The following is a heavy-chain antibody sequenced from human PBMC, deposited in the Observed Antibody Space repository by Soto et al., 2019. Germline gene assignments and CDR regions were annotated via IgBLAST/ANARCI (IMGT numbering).Heavy chain of an antibody. J-gene: IGHJ6*02. CDR3: AKDHSPPPYSSSWRIYYYYGMDV. CDR1: GFTFSSYG. D-gene: IGHD6-13*01. V-gene: IGHV3-30*18. CDR2: ISYDGSNK. Sequence: PGGSLRLSCAASGFTFSSYGMHWVRQAPGKGLEWVAVISYDGSNKYYADSVKGRFTISRDNSKNTLYLQMNSLRAEDTAVYYCAKDHSPPPYSSSWRIYYYYGMDVWGQGTTVTVSS.